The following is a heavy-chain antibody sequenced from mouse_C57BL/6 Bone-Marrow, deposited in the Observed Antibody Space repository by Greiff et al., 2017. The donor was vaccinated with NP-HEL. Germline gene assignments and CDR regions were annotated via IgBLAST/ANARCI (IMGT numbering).Heavy chain of an antibody. Sequence: LQQPGAELVRPGTSVKLSCKASGYTFTSYWMHWVKQRPGQGLEWIGVIDPSDSYTNYNQKFKGKATLTVDTSSSTAYMQLSSLTSEDSAVYYCARWLLRFAYWGQGTLVTVSA. V-gene: IGHV1-59*01. CDR1: GYTFTSYW. J-gene: IGHJ3*01. D-gene: IGHD2-3*01. CDR3: ARWLLRFAY. CDR2: IDPSDSYT.